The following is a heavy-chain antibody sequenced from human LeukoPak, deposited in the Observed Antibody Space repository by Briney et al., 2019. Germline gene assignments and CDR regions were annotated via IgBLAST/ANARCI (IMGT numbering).Heavy chain of an antibody. J-gene: IGHJ3*02. V-gene: IGHV3-74*01. Sequence: GGSLRLSCAASGFTLSSYRMHWVRQAPGKGLVWVSRINTDGRTINYADSVEGRFTISRDIAKNTLYLQMNSLRAEDTAVYYCVRVAAGTGSFDIWGQGTMVTVSS. CDR1: GFTLSSYR. D-gene: IGHD6-13*01. CDR3: VRVAAGTGSFDI. CDR2: INTDGRTI.